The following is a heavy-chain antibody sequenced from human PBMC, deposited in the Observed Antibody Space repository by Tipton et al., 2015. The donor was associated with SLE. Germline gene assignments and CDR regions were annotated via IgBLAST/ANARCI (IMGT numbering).Heavy chain of an antibody. CDR1: GFTLSVYS. Sequence: SLRLSCVAPGFTLSVYSMNWVRQAPGKGLEWVSFISSTSSYTFYADSVKGRFTISRDNAKNTVYLQMNSLRAEDTAVYYCAKDRRTYYAYDGFDIWGQGTVVTVSA. D-gene: IGHD3-3*01. V-gene: IGHV3-21*01. CDR3: AKDRRTYYAYDGFDI. CDR2: ISSTSSYT. J-gene: IGHJ3*02.